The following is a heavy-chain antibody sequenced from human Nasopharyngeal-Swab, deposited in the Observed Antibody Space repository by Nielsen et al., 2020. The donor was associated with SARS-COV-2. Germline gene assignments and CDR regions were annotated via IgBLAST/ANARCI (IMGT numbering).Heavy chain of an antibody. CDR1: GFTFSSYW. D-gene: IGHD4-17*01. J-gene: IGHJ6*02. Sequence: GGSLRLSCAASGFTFSSYWMSWVRQAPGKGLEWVANIKQDGSEKYYVDSVKGRFTISRDNAKNSLYLQMNSLRAEDTAVYYCARELTVTTWGHYYYYGMDVWGQGTTVTVSS. V-gene: IGHV3-7*01. CDR2: IKQDGSEK. CDR3: ARELTVTTWGHYYYYGMDV.